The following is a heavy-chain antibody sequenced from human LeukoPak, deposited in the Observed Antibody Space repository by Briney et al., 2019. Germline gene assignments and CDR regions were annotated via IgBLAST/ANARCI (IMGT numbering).Heavy chain of an antibody. V-gene: IGHV1-46*01. J-gene: IGHJ4*02. D-gene: IGHD5-18*01. CDR2: INPSGGST. Sequence: ASVKVSCKASGYTFTGYYMHWVRQAPGQGLEWMGIINPSGGSTSYAQKFQGRVTMTRDTFTSTVYMELSSLRSEDTAVYYCAREKYSYGLDPTYYFDYWGQGTLVTVSS. CDR3: AREKYSYGLDPTYYFDY. CDR1: GYTFTGYY.